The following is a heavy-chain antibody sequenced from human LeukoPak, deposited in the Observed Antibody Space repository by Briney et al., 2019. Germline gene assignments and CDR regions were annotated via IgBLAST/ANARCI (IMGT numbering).Heavy chain of an antibody. CDR3: ARDPSSWWAFDI. J-gene: IGHJ3*02. CDR1: GYTFTGYY. D-gene: IGHD6-13*01. CDR2: INPNSGGT. Sequence: ASVKVSCKASGYTFTGYYMHWVRQAPGQGLEWMGWINPNSGGTNYAQKFQGRVTMTRDTSISTAHMELSRLRSDDTAVYYCARDPSSWWAFDIWGQGTMVTVSS. V-gene: IGHV1-2*02.